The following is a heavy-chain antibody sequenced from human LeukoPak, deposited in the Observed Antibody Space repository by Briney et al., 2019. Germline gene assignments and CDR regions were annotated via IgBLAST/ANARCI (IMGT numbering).Heavy chain of an antibody. CDR2: IYYSGST. J-gene: IGHJ6*02. Sequence: PSETLSLTCSVSGASLNSGGIYWSWIRQHPGKGLEWISSIYYSGSTYYNPSLKSRVTMSVDTSKNEFSLDLSSVTAADTAVYYCARLFFYNGMDVWGQGTTVTVSS. CDR3: ARLFFYNGMDV. D-gene: IGHD2/OR15-2a*01. V-gene: IGHV4-31*03. CDR1: GASLNSGGIY.